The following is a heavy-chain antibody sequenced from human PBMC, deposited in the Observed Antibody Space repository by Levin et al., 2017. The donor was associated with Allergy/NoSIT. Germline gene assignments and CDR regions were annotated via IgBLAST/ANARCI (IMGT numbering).Heavy chain of an antibody. V-gene: IGHV3-30-3*01. CDR2: ISYDGSNK. CDR1: GFTFSSYA. J-gene: IGHJ3*02. D-gene: IGHD2-8*01. CDR3: ARDLMDTTLDAFDI. Sequence: PGESLKISCAASGFTFSSYAMHWVRQAPGKGLEWVAVISYDGSNKYYADSVKGRFTISRDNSKNTLYLQMNSLRAEDTAVYYCARDLMDTTLDAFDIWGQGTMVTVSS.